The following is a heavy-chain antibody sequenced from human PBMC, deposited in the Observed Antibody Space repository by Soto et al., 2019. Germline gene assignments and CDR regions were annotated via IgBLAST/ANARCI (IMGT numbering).Heavy chain of an antibody. CDR3: ARVPDS. J-gene: IGHJ4*02. Sequence: QVQLQESGPGLVKPSQTLSLTCTVSGGSISSGGYSWSWIRQHPGKGLEWIGYIYYSGSTYYNPSLQSRVTISVDTSKNQFSLKLTSVTAADMAVDYCARVPDSWGQATLVTVSS. V-gene: IGHV4-31*03. CDR1: GGSISSGGYS. CDR2: IYYSGST.